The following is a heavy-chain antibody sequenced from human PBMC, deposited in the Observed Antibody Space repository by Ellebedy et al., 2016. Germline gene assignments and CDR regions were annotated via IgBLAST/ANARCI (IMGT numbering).Heavy chain of an antibody. J-gene: IGHJ6*02. CDR3: ARRNCGGDCYGMDV. CDR1: GGPISSGGYY. V-gene: IGHV4-30-2*01. D-gene: IGHD2-21*01. Sequence: LRLSCTVSGGPISSGGYYWSWIRQPPGKGLEWIGYIYHSGSTYYNPSLKSRVTISVDRSKNQFSLKLSSVTAADTAVYYCARRNCGGDCYGMDVWGQGTTVTVSS. CDR2: IYHSGST.